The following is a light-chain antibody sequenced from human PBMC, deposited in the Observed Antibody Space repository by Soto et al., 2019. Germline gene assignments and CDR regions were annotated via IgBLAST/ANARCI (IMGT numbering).Light chain of an antibody. Sequence: AIRMTQSPSSFSASTGDRVTITCXASQGISSYLAWYQQKPGKAPKLLIYAASTLQSGVPSRFSGSGSGTDFTLTISCLQSEDFATYYCQQYYSYPWTFGQGTKVDI. CDR2: AAS. CDR3: QQYYSYPWT. J-gene: IGKJ1*01. V-gene: IGKV1-8*01. CDR1: QGISSY.